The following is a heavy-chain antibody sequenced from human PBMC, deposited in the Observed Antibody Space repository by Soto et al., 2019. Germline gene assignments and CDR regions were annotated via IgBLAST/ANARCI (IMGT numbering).Heavy chain of an antibody. V-gene: IGHV5-51*01. D-gene: IGHD6-13*01. J-gene: IGHJ5*02. Sequence: VQLVQSGTEVEKPGESLKISCKGSGYFFAGYWIAWVRPMPGKGLEWMGIIYPDNSNTKYIRSFQGQVTISADKSSSTSYLQWISLKASDTAIYYCARQGAAVPTVPLIWFDPWGQGTLVSVSS. CDR3: ARQGAAVPTVPLIWFDP. CDR1: GYFFAGYW. CDR2: IYPDNSNT.